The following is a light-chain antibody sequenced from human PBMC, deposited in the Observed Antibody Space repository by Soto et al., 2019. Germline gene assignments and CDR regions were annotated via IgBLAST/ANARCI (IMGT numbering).Light chain of an antibody. CDR1: SSNIGGHNY. CDR2: DVR. CDR3: SSYATSGTPYV. J-gene: IGLJ1*01. Sequence: QSVLTQPDSVSGSPGQSITISCTGTSSNIGGHNYVSWYQQHPGKAPKLMIFDVRSRPSGVSNRFSGSKSGNTASLTISGLQAEDEADYYCSSYATSGTPYVFATGTKLTVL. V-gene: IGLV2-14*01.